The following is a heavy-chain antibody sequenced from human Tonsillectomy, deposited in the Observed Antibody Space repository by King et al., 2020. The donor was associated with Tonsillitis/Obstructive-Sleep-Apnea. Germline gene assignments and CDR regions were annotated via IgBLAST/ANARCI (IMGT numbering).Heavy chain of an antibody. Sequence: VQLVESGGGVVQPGRSLRLSCAASGFTFSSYAMHWVRQAPGKGLEWVAVISYDGSNKYYADSVKGRFTISRDNSKNTLYLQMNSLRAEDTAVYYCARDGPPLIVVVPAARPRYYYYMDVWGKGTTVTVSS. D-gene: IGHD2-2*01. CDR3: ARDGPPLIVVVPAARPRYYYYMDV. CDR2: ISYDGSNK. V-gene: IGHV3-30*01. CDR1: GFTFSSYA. J-gene: IGHJ6*03.